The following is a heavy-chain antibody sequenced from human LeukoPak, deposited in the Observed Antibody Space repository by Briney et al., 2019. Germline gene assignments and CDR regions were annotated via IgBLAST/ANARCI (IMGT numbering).Heavy chain of an antibody. CDR1: GGTFSTYA. D-gene: IGHD3-10*01. Sequence: ASVKVSCKAAGGTFSTYAISWVRQAPGQGLEWMGGIIPIFGTANYGQKFQGRVTITTDESTSTAYMELSSLRSEDTAVYYCARDQSYGSAYWFDPWGQGTLVTVSS. CDR2: IIPIFGTA. V-gene: IGHV1-69*05. J-gene: IGHJ5*02. CDR3: ARDQSYGSAYWFDP.